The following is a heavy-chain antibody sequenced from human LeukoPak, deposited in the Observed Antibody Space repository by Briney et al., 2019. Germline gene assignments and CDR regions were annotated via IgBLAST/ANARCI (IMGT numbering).Heavy chain of an antibody. CDR2: INPDSGGT. V-gene: IGHV1-2*04. J-gene: IGHJ4*02. CDR1: GYTFTSYY. Sequence: GASVKVSCKASGYTFTSYYMHWVRQAPGQGLEWMGWINPDSGGTNYAQKFQGWVTMTRDTSISTAYMELSRLRSDDTAVYYCARAFYCGGDCYSGEFDYWGQGTLVTVSS. CDR3: ARAFYCGGDCYSGEFDY. D-gene: IGHD2-21*02.